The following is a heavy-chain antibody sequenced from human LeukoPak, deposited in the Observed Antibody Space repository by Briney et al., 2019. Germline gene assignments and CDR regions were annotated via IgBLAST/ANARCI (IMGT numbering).Heavy chain of an antibody. J-gene: IGHJ4*02. Sequence: SETLSLTCAISGGSFSGYYWSWIRQPPGKGLEWIGEINHSGSTNYNPSLKSRVTISVDTSKNQFSLKLSSVTAADTAVYYCASLGLGYSYGYFDYWGQGTLVTVSS. CDR3: ASLGLGYSYGYFDY. D-gene: IGHD5-18*01. CDR2: INHSGST. CDR1: GGSFSGYY. V-gene: IGHV4-34*01.